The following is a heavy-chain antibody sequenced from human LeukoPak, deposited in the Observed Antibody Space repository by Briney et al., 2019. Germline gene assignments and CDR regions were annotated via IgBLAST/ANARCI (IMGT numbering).Heavy chain of an antibody. Sequence: GRSLRLSCAASGFTFSSYAMHWVRQAPGKGLEWVAVISYDGSNKYYADSVKGRFTISRDNSKNTLYLQMNSLRAEDTAVYYCAKGGAQVGGQGTLVTVSS. CDR2: ISYDGSNK. D-gene: IGHD1-26*01. CDR3: AKGGAQV. J-gene: IGHJ4*02. V-gene: IGHV3-30*04. CDR1: GFTFSSYA.